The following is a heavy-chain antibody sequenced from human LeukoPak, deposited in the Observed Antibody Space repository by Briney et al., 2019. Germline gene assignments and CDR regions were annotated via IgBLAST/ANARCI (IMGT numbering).Heavy chain of an antibody. D-gene: IGHD3-22*01. CDR1: GFTFTSSA. CDR2: IVVGSGNT. CDR3: AAARTPYYYDSSPAAFDI. Sequence: SVKVSCKASGFTFTSSAMQWVRQARGQRLEWIGWIVVGSGNTNYAQKFQERVTITRDMSTSTAYMELSSLRSEDTAVYYCAAARTPYYYDSSPAAFDIWGQGTVVTVSS. J-gene: IGHJ3*02. V-gene: IGHV1-58*02.